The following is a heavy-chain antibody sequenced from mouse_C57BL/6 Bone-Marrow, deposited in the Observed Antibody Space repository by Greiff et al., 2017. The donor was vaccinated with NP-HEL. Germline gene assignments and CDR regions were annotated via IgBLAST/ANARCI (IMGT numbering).Heavy chain of an antibody. CDR1: GYTFTSYG. V-gene: IGHV1-81*01. D-gene: IGHD4-1*02. J-gene: IGHJ3*01. Sequence: QVQLQQSGAELARPGASVKLSCKASGYTFTSYGISWVKQRPGQGLEWIGEIYPRSGNTYYNEKFKGKATLTADKSSSTAYMELRSLTSEDSAVYFCASLNWDWFAYWGQGTLVTVSA. CDR2: IYPRSGNT. CDR3: ASLNWDWFAY.